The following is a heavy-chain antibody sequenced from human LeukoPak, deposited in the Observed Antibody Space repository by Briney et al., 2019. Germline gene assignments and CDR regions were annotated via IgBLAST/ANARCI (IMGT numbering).Heavy chain of an antibody. CDR2: IYYSGST. D-gene: IGHD6-19*01. CDR1: GGSISSYY. V-gene: IGHV4-59*01. CDR3: AREGDSGYSSGWYEAYYYYMDV. Sequence: PSETLSLTCTVSGGSISSYYWSWIRQPPGKGLEWMGYIYYSGSTNYNPSLKSRVTISVDTSKNQFSLKLSSVTAADTAVYYCAREGDSGYSSGWYEAYYYYMDVWGKGTTVTVSS. J-gene: IGHJ6*03.